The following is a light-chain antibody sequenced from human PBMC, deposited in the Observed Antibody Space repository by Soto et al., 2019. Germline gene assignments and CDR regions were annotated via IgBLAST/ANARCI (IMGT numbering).Light chain of an antibody. CDR1: SSDVGAYNS. V-gene: IGLV2-8*01. J-gene: IGLJ2*01. CDR3: SSYAGATNLV. CDR2: EVN. Sequence: QSVLTQPPSASGSPGQSVTISCTGTSSDVGAYNSVSWYQHYPGKAPKLLIYEVNKRPSGVPDRFSGSKSGNTASLTVSGLQAEDEADYYCSSYAGATNLVFSGGTKLTVL.